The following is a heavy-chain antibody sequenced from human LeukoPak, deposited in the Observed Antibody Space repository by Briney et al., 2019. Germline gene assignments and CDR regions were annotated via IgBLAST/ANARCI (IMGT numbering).Heavy chain of an antibody. D-gene: IGHD6-13*01. CDR3: ARAGAAAYYFDY. V-gene: IGHV3-43*01. CDR2: ISWDGITT. Sequence: SGGPLRLSCAASGFTFDDYTMHWVRQAPGKGLEWVSLISWDGITTYYADSVKGRFTISRDNAKHSLYLQMNSLRAEDTALYYCARAGAAAYYFDYWGQGTLVTVSS. CDR1: GFTFDDYT. J-gene: IGHJ4*02.